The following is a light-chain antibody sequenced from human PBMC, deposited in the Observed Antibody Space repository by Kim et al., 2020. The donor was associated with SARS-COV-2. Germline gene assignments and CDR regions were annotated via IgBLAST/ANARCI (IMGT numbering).Light chain of an antibody. CDR3: SSYAGSNIVL. V-gene: IGLV2-8*01. CDR2: EVS. Sequence: GQSVTISCTGTSSDVGGYNYVSWYQQHPGKAPKLLIYEVSERPSGVPDRFSGSKSGNTASLTVSGLQAEDEADYYCSSYAGSNIVLFGRGTQLT. CDR1: SSDVGGYNY. J-gene: IGLJ2*01.